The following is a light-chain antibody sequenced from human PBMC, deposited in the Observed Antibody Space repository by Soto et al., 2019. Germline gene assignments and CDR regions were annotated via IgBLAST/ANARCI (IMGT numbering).Light chain of an antibody. CDR2: SAS. CDR1: QSVSSSS. V-gene: IGKV3-20*01. J-gene: IGKJ2*01. CDR3: QQYGSSLYT. Sequence: EIVLTQSPGTLSLSPGERATLSCRASQSVSSSSLNWYQQKPGQAPRLLIYSASSRATGIPDRFSGSGSGTDFTLSISRLEPEDFAVYYCQQYGSSLYTFGQGTKLEIK.